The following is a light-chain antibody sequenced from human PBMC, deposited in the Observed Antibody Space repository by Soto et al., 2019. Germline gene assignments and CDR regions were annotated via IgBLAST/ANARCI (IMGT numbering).Light chain of an antibody. CDR3: QRYGSSPPFT. Sequence: EIVLTQSPGTLSLSPGERATLSCRASQTINSRYLAWYQQKPGQAPRLLISGTSTRATGIPDRFSGSGSGTDFTLTTSRLEPEDFAVYYCQRYGSSPPFTFGQGTKVEI. CDR1: QTINSRY. V-gene: IGKV3-20*01. J-gene: IGKJ2*01. CDR2: GTS.